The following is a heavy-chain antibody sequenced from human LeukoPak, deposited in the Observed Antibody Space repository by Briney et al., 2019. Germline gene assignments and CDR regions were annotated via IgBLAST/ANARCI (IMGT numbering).Heavy chain of an antibody. Sequence: AASVKVSCKASGGTFSSYAISWARQAPGQGLEWMGWISAYNGNTNYAQKLQGRVTMTTDTSTSTAYMELRSLRSDDTAVYYCARRPCSGGFCPFDFWGQGTLVTVSS. J-gene: IGHJ4*02. D-gene: IGHD2-15*01. CDR1: GGTFSSYA. CDR3: ARRPCSGGFCPFDF. CDR2: ISAYNGNT. V-gene: IGHV1-18*01.